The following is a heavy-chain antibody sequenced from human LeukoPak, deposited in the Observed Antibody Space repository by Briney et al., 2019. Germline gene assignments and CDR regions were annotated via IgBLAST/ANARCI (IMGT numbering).Heavy chain of an antibody. J-gene: IGHJ4*02. Sequence: SETLSLTCTVSGGSITSSSHYWGWIRQPPGKGLEWIGSIYYSGDSYYNPSLKSRVTTSVDTSKGQFSLRLSSVTAADTAVYYCVRRASRENYFDYWGQGTLVTVSS. CDR1: GGSITSSSHY. CDR3: VRRASRENYFDY. V-gene: IGHV4-39*01. CDR2: IYYSGDS. D-gene: IGHD5-24*01.